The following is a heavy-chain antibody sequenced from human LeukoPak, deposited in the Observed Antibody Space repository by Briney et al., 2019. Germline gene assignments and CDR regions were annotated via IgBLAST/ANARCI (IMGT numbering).Heavy chain of an antibody. CDR2: INHSGST. J-gene: IGHJ4*02. V-gene: IGHV4-39*07. D-gene: IGHD3-10*01. Sequence: SETLSLTCTVSGGSISSSSYYWSWIRQPPGKGLEWIGEINHSGSTNYNPSLKSRVTISVDTSKNQFSLKLSSVTAADTAVYYCARGQRAMVRGATYWGQGTLVTVSS. CDR3: ARGQRAMVRGATY. CDR1: GGSISSSSYY.